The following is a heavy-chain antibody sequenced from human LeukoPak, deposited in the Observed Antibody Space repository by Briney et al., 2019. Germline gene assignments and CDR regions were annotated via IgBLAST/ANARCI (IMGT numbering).Heavy chain of an antibody. CDR2: INPNSGGT. CDR1: GYTFTGYY. V-gene: IGHV1-2*02. CDR3: ARDRDSSSWQNWFDP. Sequence: ASVKVSCKASGYTFTGYYMHWVRQAPGQGLEWMGWINPNSGGTNYAQKFQGRVTMTRDTSISTAYMELSRLRSDDTAVYCCARDRDSSSWQNWFDPWGQGTLVTVSS. J-gene: IGHJ5*02. D-gene: IGHD6-13*01.